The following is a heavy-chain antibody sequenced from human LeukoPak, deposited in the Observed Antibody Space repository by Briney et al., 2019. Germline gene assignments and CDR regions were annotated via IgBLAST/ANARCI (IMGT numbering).Heavy chain of an antibody. CDR2: IYTSGST. D-gene: IGHD5-24*01. J-gene: IGHJ6*03. Sequence: SETLSLTCTVSGGSISSYYWSWIRQPAGKGLEWIGRIYTSGSTNYNPSLKSRVTISVDTSKNQFSLKLSSVTAADTAVYYCARDRGDGYNPYYYYYYMDVWGKGTTVTVSS. V-gene: IGHV4-4*07. CDR1: GGSISSYY. CDR3: ARDRGDGYNPYYYYYYMDV.